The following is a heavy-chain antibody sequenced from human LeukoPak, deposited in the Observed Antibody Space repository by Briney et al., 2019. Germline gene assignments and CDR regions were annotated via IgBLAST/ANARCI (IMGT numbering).Heavy chain of an antibody. Sequence: SETLSLTCTVSGGSISSYYWSWSRQPPGKGLEWSGSIYYSGSTYYDPSLKSRVAISVYTSKNQLSLKLNSVTAADTAVYYCARDWVGSYGSRQFDYWGQGALVTVSS. CDR3: ARDWVGSYGSRQFDY. CDR1: GGSISSYY. CDR2: IYYSGST. D-gene: IGHD1-26*01. V-gene: IGHV4-59*12. J-gene: IGHJ4*02.